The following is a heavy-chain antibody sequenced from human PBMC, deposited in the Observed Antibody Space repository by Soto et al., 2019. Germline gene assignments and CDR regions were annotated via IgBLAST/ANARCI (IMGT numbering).Heavy chain of an antibody. CDR2: IYSGGPT. D-gene: IGHD3-10*01. V-gene: IGHV3-53*01. J-gene: IGHJ5*02. Sequence: GGSLRLSCEASGFSVSSSHMIWVRQAPGKGLEGGSVIYSGGPTYYAVSVKGRFTISRDRSKNTVYLQMHSLRNEDTAVYHCAKLGPYGSESYSFRYNWLDPWGQGTLVTVSS. CDR1: GFSVSSSH. CDR3: AKLGPYGSESYSFRYNWLDP.